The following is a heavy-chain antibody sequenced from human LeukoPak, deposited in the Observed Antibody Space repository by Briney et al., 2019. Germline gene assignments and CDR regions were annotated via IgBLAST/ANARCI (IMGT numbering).Heavy chain of an antibody. D-gene: IGHD5-24*01. Sequence: SETLSLTCTVSAGSISSYYWSWIRQPPGKGLEWIGYIYHSGSTYYNPSLKSRVTISVDTSKNQFSLKLSSVTAADTAVYYCARGCRDGYSNYWYFDLWGRGTLVTVSS. V-gene: IGHV4-59*08. CDR3: ARGCRDGYSNYWYFDL. CDR1: AGSISSYY. CDR2: IYHSGST. J-gene: IGHJ2*01.